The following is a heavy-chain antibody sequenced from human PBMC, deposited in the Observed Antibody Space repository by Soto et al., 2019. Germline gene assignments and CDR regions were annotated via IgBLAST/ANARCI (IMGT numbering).Heavy chain of an antibody. Sequence: ASVKVSCKASGYTFTGYYMHWVRQAPGQGLEWMGWINPNSGGTNYAQKFQGWVTMTRDTSISTAYMELSRLRSDDTAVYYCARDPSGIVVVTPSWSILDPWGQGTLVTVS. CDR3: ARDPSGIVVVTPSWSILDP. CDR1: GYTFTGYY. J-gene: IGHJ5*02. D-gene: IGHD3-22*01. V-gene: IGHV1-2*04. CDR2: INPNSGGT.